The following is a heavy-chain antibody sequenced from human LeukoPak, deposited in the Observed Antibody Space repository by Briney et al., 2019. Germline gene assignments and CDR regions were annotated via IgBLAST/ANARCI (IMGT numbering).Heavy chain of an antibody. CDR1: GFFFSSAW. J-gene: IGHJ4*02. V-gene: IGHV3-15*01. Sequence: GGSLRLSCAASGFFFSSAWMTWVRQAPGKGLEWVGHIKNKTNGGTTDYAAPVKGRFIISRDDSKNTLYLQMNRLRTEDTAVYYCARGFCSSSSCYQGPFDFWGQGTLVTVSS. D-gene: IGHD2-2*01. CDR3: ARGFCSSSSCYQGPFDF. CDR2: IKNKTNGGTT.